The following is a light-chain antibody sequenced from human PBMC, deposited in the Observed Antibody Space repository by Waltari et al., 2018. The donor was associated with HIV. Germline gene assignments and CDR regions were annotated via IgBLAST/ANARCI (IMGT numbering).Light chain of an antibody. J-gene: IGKJ4*01. CDR1: QGVSSN. Sequence: EVVMTQSPATLSVSPGERATLSCRASQGVSSNLAWHQQKPGQAPRLLIYGASTRATGIPARFSGSGAGTEFTRTISSLQSEDFAVYYCQQYNDWPLTFGGGTKVEIK. CDR3: QQYNDWPLT. V-gene: IGKV3-15*01. CDR2: GAS.